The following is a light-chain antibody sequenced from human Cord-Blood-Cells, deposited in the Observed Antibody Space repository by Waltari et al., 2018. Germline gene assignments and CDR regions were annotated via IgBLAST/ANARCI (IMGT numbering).Light chain of an antibody. V-gene: IGKV1-8*01. J-gene: IGKJ2*01. CDR1: QGISSY. CDR3: QQYYSYPYT. Sequence: AIRITQSPSSLSASTGDRVTITFRASQGISSYLAWYQQKPGKAPKLLIYAASPLQSGVPSRVSGRGSGTDFTLTISCLQSEDFATYYCQQYYSYPYTFGQGTKLEIK. CDR2: AAS.